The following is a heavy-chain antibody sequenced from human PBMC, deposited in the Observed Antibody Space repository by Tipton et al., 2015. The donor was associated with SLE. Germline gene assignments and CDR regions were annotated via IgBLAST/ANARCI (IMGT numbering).Heavy chain of an antibody. CDR3: AKPRGSRGAFDM. J-gene: IGHJ3*02. CDR2: ISASGDTT. CDR1: GFTFSSHA. V-gene: IGHV3-23*01. Sequence: GSLRLSCAASGFTFSSHAMTWVRRAPGRDLEWVSTISASGDTTDYADSVKGRFTISRDNSKKEVFLHMSSLRDEDTAVYYCAKPRGSRGAFDMWGQGTMVTVSS.